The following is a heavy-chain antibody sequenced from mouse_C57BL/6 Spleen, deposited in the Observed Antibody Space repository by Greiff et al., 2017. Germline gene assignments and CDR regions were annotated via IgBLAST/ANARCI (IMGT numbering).Heavy chain of an antibody. CDR2: ISSGSSTI. Sequence: EVQLKESGGGLVKPGGSLKLSCAASGFTFSDYGMHWVRQAPEKGLEWVAYISSGSSTIYYADTVKGRFTISRDNAKNTLFLQMTSLRSEDTAMYYCARGAYYSNYFDYWGQGTTRTVSS. CDR3: ARGAYYSNYFDY. V-gene: IGHV5-17*01. CDR1: GFTFSDYG. J-gene: IGHJ2*01. D-gene: IGHD2-5*01.